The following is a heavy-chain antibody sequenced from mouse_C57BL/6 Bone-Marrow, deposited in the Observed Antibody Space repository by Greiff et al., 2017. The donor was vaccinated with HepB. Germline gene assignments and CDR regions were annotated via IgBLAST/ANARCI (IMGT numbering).Heavy chain of an antibody. CDR3: ARSYGSRGAY. CDR2: IDPSDSNT. D-gene: IGHD1-1*01. J-gene: IGHJ3*01. CDR1: GYTFTSYW. V-gene: IGHV1-50*01. Sequence: QVQLQQPGAELVKPGASVKLSCKASGYTFTSYWMQWVKQRPGQGLEWIGEIDPSDSNTNYNQKFKGKATLTVDTSSSTAYMQLSSLTSEDSAVYYCARSYGSRGAYWGQGTLVTVSA.